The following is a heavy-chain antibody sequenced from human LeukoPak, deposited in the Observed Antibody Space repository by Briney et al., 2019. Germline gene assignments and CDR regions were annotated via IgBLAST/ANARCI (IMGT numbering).Heavy chain of an antibody. CDR3: AKNWQQQLAFDY. D-gene: IGHD6-13*01. CDR1: GGTFSSYA. J-gene: IGHJ4*02. V-gene: IGHV1-69*10. Sequence: ASVKVSCKASGGTFSSYAISWVRQAPGQGLEWMGGIIPILGIANCAQKFQGRVTITADKSTSTAYMELSSLRSEDTAVYYCAKNWQQQLAFDYWGQGTLVTVSS. CDR2: IIPILGIA.